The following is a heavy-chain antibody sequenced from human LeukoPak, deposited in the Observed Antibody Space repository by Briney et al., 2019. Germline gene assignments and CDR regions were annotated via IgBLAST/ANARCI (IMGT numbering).Heavy chain of an antibody. J-gene: IGHJ4*02. CDR2: INQDRSDK. D-gene: IGHD6-13*01. CDR1: GFTFSNLW. CDR3: ATGRQLDY. Sequence: GGSLRPSCAASGFTFSNLWMSWVRQAPGKGLEWVANINQDRSDKYYVDSVKGRFTISRDNAKNSLYLQMNSLRAEDTAVYYCATGRQLDYWGQGTLVTVSS. V-gene: IGHV3-7*05.